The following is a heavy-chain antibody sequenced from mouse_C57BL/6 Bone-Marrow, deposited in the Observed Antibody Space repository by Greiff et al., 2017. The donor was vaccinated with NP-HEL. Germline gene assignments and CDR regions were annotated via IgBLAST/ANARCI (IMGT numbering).Heavy chain of an antibody. CDR2: IYPGSGST. D-gene: IGHD1-1*01. Sequence: QVQLQQPGAELVKPGASVKMSCKASGYTFTSYWITWVKQRPGQGLEWIGDIYPGSGSTNYNEKFKSKATLTVDTSSSTAYMQLSSLTSEDSAVYYGAREGYYYGSSYDFDYWGQGTTLTVSS. J-gene: IGHJ2*01. CDR3: AREGYYYGSSYDFDY. V-gene: IGHV1-55*01. CDR1: GYTFTSYW.